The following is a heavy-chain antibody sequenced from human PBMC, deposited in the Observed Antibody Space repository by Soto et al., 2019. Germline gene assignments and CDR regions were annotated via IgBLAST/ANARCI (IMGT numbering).Heavy chain of an antibody. J-gene: IGHJ6*02. CDR1: GFTCVDYG. CDR2: INWSGGAT. Sequence: VRSLRLSSAACGFTCVDYGMSWVRQATGKGLEWVSGINWSGGATGYADSVKGRFTISRDNAKNSLYLQMYSLRAEDTALYYCARAYGGSGSDQYYYGMDVWGQGTTVTVSS. D-gene: IGHD3-10*01. V-gene: IGHV3-20*04. CDR3: ARAYGGSGSDQYYYGMDV.